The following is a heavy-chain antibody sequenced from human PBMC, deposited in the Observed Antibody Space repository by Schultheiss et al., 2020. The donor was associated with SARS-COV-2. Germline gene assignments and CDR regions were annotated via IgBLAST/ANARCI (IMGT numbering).Heavy chain of an antibody. Sequence: GGSLRLSCAASGFTFSSYAMHWVRQAPGKGLEWVAVIWYDGSNKYYADSVKGRFTISRDNSKNTLYLQMNSLRAEDTAVYYCAREKALYDYVWGSYRYLDYWGQGTLVTVSS. CDR1: GFTFSSYA. CDR3: AREKALYDYVWGSYRYLDY. V-gene: IGHV3-33*08. CDR2: IWYDGSNK. D-gene: IGHD3-16*02. J-gene: IGHJ4*02.